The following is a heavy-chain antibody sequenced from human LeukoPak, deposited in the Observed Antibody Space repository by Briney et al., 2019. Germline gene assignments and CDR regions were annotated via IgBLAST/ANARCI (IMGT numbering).Heavy chain of an antibody. D-gene: IGHD3-10*01. CDR3: VRNGGSLDY. CDR2: IDQDGSAK. CDR1: GFTFGDYA. V-gene: IGHV3-7*01. Sequence: GGSLRLSCTASGFTFGDYAMSWFRQAPGKGPEWVANIDQDGSAKNYVDSVKGRFSISRDNAKNSLILQMNSLRDEDTAVYYCVRNGGSLDYWGQGTLVTVSS. J-gene: IGHJ4*02.